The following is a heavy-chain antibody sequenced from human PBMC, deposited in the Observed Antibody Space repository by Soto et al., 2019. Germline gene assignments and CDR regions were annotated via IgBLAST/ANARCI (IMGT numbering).Heavy chain of an antibody. CDR1: GGTVSSYT. CDR2: IIPILGIA. D-gene: IGHD5-12*01. J-gene: IGHJ4*02. CDR3: ASSRDGYKHFDY. V-gene: IGHV1-69*02. Sequence: SVKVSCKASGGTVSSYTISWVRQAPGQGLEWMGRIIPILGIANYAQKFQGRVTITADKSTSTAYMELSSLRSEDTAVYYCASSRDGYKHFDYWGQGTLVTVSS.